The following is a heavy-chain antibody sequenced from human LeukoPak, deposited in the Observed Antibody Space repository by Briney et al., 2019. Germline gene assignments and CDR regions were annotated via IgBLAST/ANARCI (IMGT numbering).Heavy chain of an antibody. D-gene: IGHD2-15*01. J-gene: IGHJ4*02. CDR1: GGSISSYY. Sequence: SETLSLTCTVSGGSISSYYWSWIRQPPGKGLEWIGYIYYSGSTYYNPSLKSRLTMSVDTSKNQFSLKLSSVTAADTAVYYCARGSGLGYFDYWGQGTLVTVSS. CDR3: ARGSGLGYFDY. CDR2: IYYSGST. V-gene: IGHV4-59*08.